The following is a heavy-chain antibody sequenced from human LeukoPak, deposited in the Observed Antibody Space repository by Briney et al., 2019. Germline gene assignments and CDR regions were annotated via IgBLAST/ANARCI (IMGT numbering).Heavy chain of an antibody. CDR1: GGSISSYY. V-gene: IGHV4-59*01. Sequence: SETLSLTCTVSGGSISSYYWSWIRQPPGKGLEWIGYIYYSGSTNYNPSLKSRVTISVDTSKSQFSLKLSSVTAADTAVYYCAGRGYSGYDPGYWGQGTLVTVSS. D-gene: IGHD5-12*01. CDR2: IYYSGST. CDR3: AGRGYSGYDPGY. J-gene: IGHJ4*02.